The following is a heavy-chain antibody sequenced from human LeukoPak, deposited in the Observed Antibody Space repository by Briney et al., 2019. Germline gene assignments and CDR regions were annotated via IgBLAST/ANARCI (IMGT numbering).Heavy chain of an antibody. J-gene: IGHJ6*02. D-gene: IGHD1-14*01. Sequence: GGSLRLSCAASGFTFSGYPIHWVRQAPGKGLEWVAVISYDGSNKYYADSVKGRFTISRDNSKNTLYLQMNSLRAEDTAVYYCAKVSGGGLYYDGMDVWGQGTTVTVSS. V-gene: IGHV3-30-3*02. CDR3: AKVSGGGLYYDGMDV. CDR1: GFTFSGYP. CDR2: ISYDGSNK.